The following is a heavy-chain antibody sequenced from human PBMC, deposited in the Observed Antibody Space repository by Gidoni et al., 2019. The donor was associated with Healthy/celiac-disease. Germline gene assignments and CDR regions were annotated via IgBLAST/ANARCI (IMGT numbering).Heavy chain of an antibody. CDR3: ARGSYYDSSGYPQDAFDI. CDR2: IYYSGST. V-gene: IGHV4-31*01. D-gene: IGHD3-22*01. CDR1: GGSISSGGDY. Sequence: QVQLQESGPGLVKPSQTLSLTCTVSGGSISSGGDYWSWISQHPGKGLEWIGYIYYSGSTYYTPSLTSLVTISVETSKNQCSLKLSSVTAAATAVYYCARGSYYDSSGYPQDAFDIWGQGTMVTVSS. J-gene: IGHJ3*02.